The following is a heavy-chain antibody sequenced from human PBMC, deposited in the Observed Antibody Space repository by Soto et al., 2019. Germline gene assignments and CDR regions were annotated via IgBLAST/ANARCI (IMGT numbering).Heavy chain of an antibody. CDR3: AKTTEYYYDTSGYYYYH. J-gene: IGHJ4*02. Sequence: EVQLLESGGGLVQPGGSLRLSCAVSGFTFSDYAMSWVRQAPGKGLEWVSAISASGGTTHYADSVKGRFTISRDNSKNTLSLQMNSLRADDTAVYYCAKTTEYYYDTSGYYYYHWGQGTLVTVSS. V-gene: IGHV3-23*01. D-gene: IGHD3-22*01. CDR2: ISASGGTT. CDR1: GFTFSDYA.